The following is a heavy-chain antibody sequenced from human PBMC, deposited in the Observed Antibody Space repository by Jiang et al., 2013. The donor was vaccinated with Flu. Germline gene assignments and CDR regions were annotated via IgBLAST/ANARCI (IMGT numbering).Heavy chain of an antibody. D-gene: IGHD1-26*01. CDR3: ARGPYYYYFDY. CDR2: IYYSGST. V-gene: IGHV4-61*01. J-gene: IGHJ4*02. Sequence: KPSETLSLTCTVSGGSVSSGSYYWSWIRQPPGKGLEWIGYIYYSGSTNYNPSLKSRVTISVDTSKNQFSLKLSSVTAADTAVYYCARGPYYYYFDYWGQGTLVTVSS. CDR1: GGSVSSGSYY.